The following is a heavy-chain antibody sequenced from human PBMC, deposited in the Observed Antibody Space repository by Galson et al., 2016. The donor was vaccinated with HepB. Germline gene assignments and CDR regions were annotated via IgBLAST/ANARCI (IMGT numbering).Heavy chain of an antibody. CDR2: ISSSSNTI. J-gene: IGHJ3*02. D-gene: IGHD5-12*01. Sequence: SLRLSCAASGLIFSDYHINWIRQAPGKGLEWISYISSSSNTIHYADSVKGRFTVSRDYAKNSLYLQMNSLRAEDTAVYYYARDSSSGYVIDAFDIWGQGTMVTVSS. CDR3: ARDSSSGYVIDAFDI. CDR1: GLIFSDYH. V-gene: IGHV3-11*04.